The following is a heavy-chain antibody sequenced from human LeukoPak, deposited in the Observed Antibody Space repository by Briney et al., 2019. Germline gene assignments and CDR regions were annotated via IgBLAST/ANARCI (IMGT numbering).Heavy chain of an antibody. J-gene: IGHJ5*02. V-gene: IGHV3-33*01. Sequence: GRSLRLSCVASGITFSSFGMHWVRQAPGKGLEWVAFIWYDGSNEYYADSVKGRFTISRDNSKNTLYLQMNSLRAEDTAMYYCALDSPVTAGPFDPWGQGTLVTVSS. D-gene: IGHD4-11*01. CDR3: ALDSPVTAGPFDP. CDR1: GITFSSFG. CDR2: IWYDGSNE.